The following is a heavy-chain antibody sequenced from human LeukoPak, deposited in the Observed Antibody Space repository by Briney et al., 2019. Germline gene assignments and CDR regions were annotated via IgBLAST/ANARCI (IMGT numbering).Heavy chain of an antibody. J-gene: IGHJ4*02. D-gene: IGHD6-13*01. CDR1: GGSFSGYY. CDR2: INHSGST. Sequence: SETLSLTCAVYGGSFSGYYWSWIRQPPGKGLEWIGEINHSGSTNYNPSLKSRVTISVDTSKNQFSLKLSSVTAADTAVYYCARALLYSSSWYPFDYWGQGTLVTASS. CDR3: ARALLYSSSWYPFDY. V-gene: IGHV4-34*01.